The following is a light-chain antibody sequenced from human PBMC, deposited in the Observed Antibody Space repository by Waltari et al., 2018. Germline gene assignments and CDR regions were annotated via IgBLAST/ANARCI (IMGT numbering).Light chain of an antibody. J-gene: IGLJ3*02. Sequence: QSVLTQPPSASGTPGQRVTISCSGSRSNIGSNYVYWYQQLPGTAPKRLSYRNDQRPSGVPDRFSGSKSGTSASLAISGLRSEDEANYYCAAWDDSLREVFGGGTRLTVL. CDR3: AAWDDSLREV. CDR2: RND. V-gene: IGLV1-47*01. CDR1: RSNIGSNY.